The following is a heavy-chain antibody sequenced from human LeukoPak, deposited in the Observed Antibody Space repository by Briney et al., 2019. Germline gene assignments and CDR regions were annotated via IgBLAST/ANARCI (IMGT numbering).Heavy chain of an antibody. CDR1: GFTFSAYG. CDR2: IQSDGGDK. J-gene: IGHJ4*02. V-gene: IGHV3-30*02. D-gene: IGHD2-2*01. CDR3: VRGVGPADTLLEDFDC. Sequence: PGGSLRLSCAASGFTFSAYGMHWVRQAPGKGLEWVAFIQSDGGDKYFADSVKGRFIISRDNAKNSLYLEMNYLRADDTGLYFCVRGVGPADTLLEDFDCWGPGSLVTVSS.